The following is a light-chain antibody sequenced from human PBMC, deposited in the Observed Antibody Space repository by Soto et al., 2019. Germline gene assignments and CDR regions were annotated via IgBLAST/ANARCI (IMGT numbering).Light chain of an antibody. CDR2: GAS. Sequence: IGMTQSPATMSVSPGEPATLSCRASQSVSSNLAWYQQKPGQAPRLLIYGASSRATGIPDRFSGSGSGTDFTLTISRLEPEDFAVYYCQQYGSSPGTFGQGTKVDIK. V-gene: IGKV3-20*01. J-gene: IGKJ1*01. CDR1: QSVSSN. CDR3: QQYGSSPGT.